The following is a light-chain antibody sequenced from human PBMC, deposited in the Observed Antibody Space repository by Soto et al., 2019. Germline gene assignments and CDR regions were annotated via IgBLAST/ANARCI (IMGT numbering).Light chain of an antibody. J-gene: IGKJ2*01. Sequence: DIQMTQSPSTLSASVGDRVTITCRASQSINGWLAWYQQKPGKAPKLLIYDVSTLDSGVPSRFSGSASGTEFTLTISSLESDDFATYYCHTYNSYSLHTFGQGTKLEIK. CDR3: HTYNSYSLHT. V-gene: IGKV1-5*01. CDR1: QSINGW. CDR2: DVS.